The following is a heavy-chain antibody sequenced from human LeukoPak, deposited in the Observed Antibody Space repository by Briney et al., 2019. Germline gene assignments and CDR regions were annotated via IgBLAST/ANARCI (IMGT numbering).Heavy chain of an antibody. CDR2: ISGYNDNT. CDR3: ARSTTLLTVSDY. J-gene: IGHJ4*02. D-gene: IGHD1-14*01. V-gene: IGHV1-18*01. CDR1: GGTFSSYT. Sequence: ASVKVSCTASGGTFSSYTISWVRQAPGQGLEWLGWISGYNDNTNYAQKLQGRVTMTTDTSTNTAYMDLKSLRSDDTAIYYCARSTTLLTVSDYWGQGTHVIVSS.